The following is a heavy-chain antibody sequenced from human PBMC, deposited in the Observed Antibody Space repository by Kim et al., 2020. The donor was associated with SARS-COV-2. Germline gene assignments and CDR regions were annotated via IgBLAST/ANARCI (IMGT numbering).Heavy chain of an antibody. CDR3: ARVIWGSYRYTDS. D-gene: IGHD3-16*02. V-gene: IGHV7-4-1*02. CDR1: GYTFTNYA. J-gene: IGHJ4*02. Sequence: ASVKVSCKASGYTFTNYAISWVRQAPGQGLDWVGWINTDTGNPTYAQAFTGRFVFSVDTSVSTTYLQISSLKAEDTALYYCARVIWGSYRYTDSWGQGTL. CDR2: INTDTGNP.